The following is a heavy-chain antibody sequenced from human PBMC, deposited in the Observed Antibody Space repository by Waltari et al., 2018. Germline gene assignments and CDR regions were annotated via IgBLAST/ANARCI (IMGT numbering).Heavy chain of an antibody. Sequence: QVQLQQWGAGLLKPSETLSLTCAVDGGSFSGYYWSWIRQPPGKGLEWIGEINHSGSTNYNPSLKRRGTIAVDTSKNQFSLKLSSVTAADTAVYYCARGRVGAARRGPVYYYYMDVWGKGTTVTVSS. V-gene: IGHV4-34*01. CDR1: GGSFSGYY. J-gene: IGHJ6*03. CDR2: INHSGST. CDR3: ARGRVGAARRGPVYYYYMDV. D-gene: IGHD6-6*01.